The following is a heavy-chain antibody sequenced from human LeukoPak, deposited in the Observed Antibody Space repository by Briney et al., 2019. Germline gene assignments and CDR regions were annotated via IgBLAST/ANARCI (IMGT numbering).Heavy chain of an antibody. D-gene: IGHD3-16*01. Sequence: GGSLRLSCAASGFTFSSYGMSWVRQAPGKGLEWVSGINWNGGSTGYADSVKGRFTISRDNAKNSLYLQMNSLRAEDTALYYCARDMTMITFGGATYHDYWGQGTLVTVSS. J-gene: IGHJ4*02. CDR1: GFTFSSYG. CDR2: INWNGGST. V-gene: IGHV3-20*04. CDR3: ARDMTMITFGGATYHDY.